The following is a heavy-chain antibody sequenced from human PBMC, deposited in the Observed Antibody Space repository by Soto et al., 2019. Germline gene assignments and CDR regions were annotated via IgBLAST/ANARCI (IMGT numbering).Heavy chain of an antibody. J-gene: IGHJ3*02. V-gene: IGHV5-51*01. CDR1: GYTFTNHW. D-gene: IGHD1-20*01. Sequence: GESLKISCQGSGYTFTNHWIGWVRQMPGKGLEWMGIIYPGDSDTRYSPSFQGQVTLSADKSISTAYLQWSSLKASDTAMNYCAAGYKTGLDAFDIWGQGTLVTV. CDR3: AAGYKTGLDAFDI. CDR2: IYPGDSDT.